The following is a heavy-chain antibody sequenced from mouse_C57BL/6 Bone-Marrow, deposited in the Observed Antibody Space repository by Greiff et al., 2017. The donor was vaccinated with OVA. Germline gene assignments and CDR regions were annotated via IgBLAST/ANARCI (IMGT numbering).Heavy chain of an antibody. V-gene: IGHV1-81*01. CDR2: IYPRSGYT. CDR3: ARPHPLRRGAY. Sequence: VQLQQSGAELVRPGASVKLSCKASGYTFTSYGISWVKQSPGKGLEWIGEIYPRSGYTYYNEKFKGQATLTVDNSSNTAYMELRSLTSEDSAVYYCARPHPLRRGAYWGQGTLVTVSA. D-gene: IGHD1-1*01. J-gene: IGHJ3*01. CDR1: GYTFTSYG.